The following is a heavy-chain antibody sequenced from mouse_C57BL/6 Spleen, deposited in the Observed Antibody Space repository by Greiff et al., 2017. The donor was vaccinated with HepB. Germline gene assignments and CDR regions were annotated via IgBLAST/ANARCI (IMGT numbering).Heavy chain of an antibody. CDR1: GYTFTGYW. Sequence: QVQLKQSGAELMKPGASVKLSCKATGYTFTGYWIEWVKQRPGHGLEWIGEILPGSGSTNYNEKFKGKATFTADTSSNTAYMQLSSLTTEDSAIYYCARTLYDGYYEMDYWGQGTSVTVSS. V-gene: IGHV1-9*01. J-gene: IGHJ4*01. CDR3: ARTLYDGYYEMDY. CDR2: ILPGSGST. D-gene: IGHD2-3*01.